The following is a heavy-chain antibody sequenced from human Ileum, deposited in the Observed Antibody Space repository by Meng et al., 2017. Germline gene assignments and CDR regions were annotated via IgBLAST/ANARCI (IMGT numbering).Heavy chain of an antibody. V-gene: IGHV4-30-4*01. CDR2: IYSNGNT. D-gene: IGHD2-8*01. Sequence: QVQLQESGPRLGNPSQSLSRTCTVSGGSISSGDYYWSWVRQSPGKGPEWIGYIYSNGNTYSNPSLRGRLMISIDTSKNQFSLKLSSVTAADTAVYYCARAPKYCTNAVCSRPLDSWGQGTLVTVSS. CDR3: ARAPKYCTNAVCSRPLDS. J-gene: IGHJ4*02. CDR1: GGSISSGDYY.